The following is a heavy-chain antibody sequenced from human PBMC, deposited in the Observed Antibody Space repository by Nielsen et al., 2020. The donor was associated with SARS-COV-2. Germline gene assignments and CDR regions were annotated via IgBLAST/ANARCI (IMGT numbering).Heavy chain of an antibody. CDR2: IYYSGST. V-gene: IGHV4-30-4*01. D-gene: IGHD2/OR15-2a*01. CDR1: GGSISSGDYY. J-gene: IGHJ4*02. CDR3: ARNRLLEGSY. Sequence: SETLSLTCTVSGGSISSGDYYWSWIRQPPGKGLEWIGYIYYSGSTYYNPSLKSRVTISVDTTKNQFSLKLSSVTAADTAVYYCARNRLLEGSYWGQGTLVTVSS.